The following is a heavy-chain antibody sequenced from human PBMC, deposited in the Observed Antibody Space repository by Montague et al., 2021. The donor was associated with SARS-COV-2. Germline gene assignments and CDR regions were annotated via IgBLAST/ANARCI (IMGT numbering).Heavy chain of an antibody. Sequence: SLRLSCAASGFTFSSYSTNWVRQAPGKGLEWVSSISSSSSYIYYADSVKGRFTISRDNAENSLYLQMNSLRAEDTAVYYCARDPLDYGLWSSGSYYNAYYYYYGMDVWGQGTTVTVSS. CDR3: ARDPLDYGLWSSGSYYNAYYYYYGMDV. CDR2: ISSSSSYI. V-gene: IGHV3-21*01. J-gene: IGHJ6*02. CDR1: GFTFSSYS. D-gene: IGHD3-10*01.